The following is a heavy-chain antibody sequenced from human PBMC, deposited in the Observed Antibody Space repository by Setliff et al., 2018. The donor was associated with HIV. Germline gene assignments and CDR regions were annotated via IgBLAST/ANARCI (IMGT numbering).Heavy chain of an antibody. CDR1: GGSIIDSRYF. J-gene: IGHJ6*03. D-gene: IGHD2-21*02. V-gene: IGHV4-39*07. Sequence: SETLSLTCTVSGGSIIDSRYFWGWIRQPPGKGLEWIGSVYYNGNTFYNPSLKSRVTISIDMSKNQFSLKVTSVTAADTAVYYCTRDLWGDDYYYNNMDVWGKGTTVTV. CDR2: VYYNGNT. CDR3: TRDLWGDDYYYNNMDV.